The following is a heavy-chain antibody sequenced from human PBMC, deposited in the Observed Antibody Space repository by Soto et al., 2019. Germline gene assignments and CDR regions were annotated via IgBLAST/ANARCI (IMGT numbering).Heavy chain of an antibody. CDR3: ARVLFGGSNWFDP. J-gene: IGHJ5*02. D-gene: IGHD3-16*01. CDR2: IYYSGST. V-gene: IGHV4-59*01. Sequence: SETLSLTCTVSGGSISSYYWSWIRQPPGKGLEWIGYIYYSGSTNYNPSLKSRVTISVDTSKNQFSLKLSSVTAVDTAVYYCARVLFGGSNWFDPWGQGTLVTVSS. CDR1: GGSISSYY.